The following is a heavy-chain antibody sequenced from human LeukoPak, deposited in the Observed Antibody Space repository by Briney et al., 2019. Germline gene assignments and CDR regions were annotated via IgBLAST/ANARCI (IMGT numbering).Heavy chain of an antibody. CDR1: GGSISSYY. CDR2: IYTSGGT. J-gene: IGHJ6*03. Sequence: SETLSLTCTASGGSISSYYWSWLRQPAGKLLEWGGRIYTSGGTNYSPSLKSRVTMSVDTSKNQFSLQLSSVTAADTAVYYCAKTYYYYYMDVWGKGNTVTVS. CDR3: AKTYYYYYMDV. V-gene: IGHV4-4*07.